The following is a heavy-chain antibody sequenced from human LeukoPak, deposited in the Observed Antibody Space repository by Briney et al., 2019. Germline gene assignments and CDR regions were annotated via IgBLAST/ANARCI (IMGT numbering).Heavy chain of an antibody. CDR2: ISSSSSYI. J-gene: IGHJ4*02. Sequence: GGSLRLSCPASGFTFSTYSMNWVRQAPGKGLEWVSSISSSSSYIYYADSVKGRFTISRDNAKNSLYLQMNSLRAEDTAVYYCAKWDSSGFWSGYTYYFDYWGQGTLVTVSS. D-gene: IGHD3-3*01. CDR1: GFTFSTYS. V-gene: IGHV3-21*01. CDR3: AKWDSSGFWSGYTYYFDY.